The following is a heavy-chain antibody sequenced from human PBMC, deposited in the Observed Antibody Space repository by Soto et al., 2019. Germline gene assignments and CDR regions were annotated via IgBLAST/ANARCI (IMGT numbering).Heavy chain of an antibody. J-gene: IGHJ3*02. Sequence: SETLSLTCTVSGGSVSSGSYYWSWIRQPPGKGLEWIGYIYYSGSTNYNPSLKSRVTISVDTSKNQFSLKLSSVTAADTAVYYCAGTVNGGYVGGSYRGGAFDIWGQGTMVTVSS. CDR1: GGSVSSGSYY. D-gene: IGHD3-16*02. CDR3: AGTVNGGYVGGSYRGGAFDI. V-gene: IGHV4-61*01. CDR2: IYYSGST.